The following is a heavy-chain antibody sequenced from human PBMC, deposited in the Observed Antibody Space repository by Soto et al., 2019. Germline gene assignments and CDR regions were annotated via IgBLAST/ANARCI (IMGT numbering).Heavy chain of an antibody. CDR2: ISGSGGST. Sequence: EVQLLESGGGLVQPGGSLRLSCAASGFTFSSYAMSWVRQAPGKGLEWVSAISGSGGSTYYADSVKGRFTISRDNSKNPLYLQMNSLRAEDTAVYYCAKALVAATLKGYFDYWGQGTLVTVSS. CDR3: AKALVAATLKGYFDY. CDR1: GFTFSSYA. V-gene: IGHV3-23*01. D-gene: IGHD2-15*01. J-gene: IGHJ4*02.